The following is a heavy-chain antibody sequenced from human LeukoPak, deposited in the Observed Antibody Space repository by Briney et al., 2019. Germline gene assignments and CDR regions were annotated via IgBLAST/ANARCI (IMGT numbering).Heavy chain of an antibody. Sequence: SETLSLTCAVYGGSFSGYYWSWIRQPAGKGLEWIGRIYTSGSTNYNPSLKSRVTISVDTSKNQFSLKLSSVTAADTAVYYCARGTYCGGDCFYSDYWGQGTLVTVSS. D-gene: IGHD2-21*02. CDR2: IYTSGST. V-gene: IGHV4-59*10. J-gene: IGHJ4*02. CDR1: GGSFSGYY. CDR3: ARGTYCGGDCFYSDY.